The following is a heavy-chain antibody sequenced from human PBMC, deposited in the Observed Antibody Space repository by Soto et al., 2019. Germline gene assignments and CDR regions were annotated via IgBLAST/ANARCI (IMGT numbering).Heavy chain of an antibody. CDR2: MTGSGGFT. V-gene: IGHV3-23*01. D-gene: IGHD3-10*01. CDR1: GFSFSAYA. J-gene: IGHJ5*02. Sequence: GGSLRLSCAASGFSFSAYAMSWVRQAPGKGLEWVSGMTGSGGFTYYADSVKGRFTISRDNSKNTLYVQMNSLRAEDTAVYYCAKDPLQLVSGLFDPWGQGTLVTVSS. CDR3: AKDPLQLVSGLFDP.